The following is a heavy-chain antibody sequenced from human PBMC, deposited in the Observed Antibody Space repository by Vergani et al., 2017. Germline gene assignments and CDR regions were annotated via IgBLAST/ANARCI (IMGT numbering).Heavy chain of an antibody. CDR3: ARGLERRDGYRGRVGALDY. Sequence: QVQLQESGPGLVKPSQTLSLTCTVSGGSISSGSYYWSWIRQPAGKGLEWIGRIYTSGSTNYNPSRKSRVTIAVDTSKNQFSLKLSSVTAADTAVFYCARGLERRDGYRGRVGALDYWGQGTLVTVSS. CDR2: IYTSGST. V-gene: IGHV4-61*02. J-gene: IGHJ4*02. CDR1: GGSISSGSYY. D-gene: IGHD5-24*01.